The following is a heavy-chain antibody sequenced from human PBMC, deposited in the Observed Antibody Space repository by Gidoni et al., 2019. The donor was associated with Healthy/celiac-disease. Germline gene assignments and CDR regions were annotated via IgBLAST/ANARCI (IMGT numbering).Heavy chain of an antibody. D-gene: IGHD3-10*01. Sequence: VQLVESGGGVVQHGRYLRLYCAASGFTVSSYGMHWVRQAPGKGLEWVAVISYYGSNKYYADSVKGRVTISRDNSKNTLYLQMNSLRAEDTAVYYCAKDQSSGSPYLDYWGQGTLVTVSS. V-gene: IGHV3-30*18. CDR3: AKDQSSGSPYLDY. CDR2: ISYYGSNK. J-gene: IGHJ4*02. CDR1: GFTVSSYG.